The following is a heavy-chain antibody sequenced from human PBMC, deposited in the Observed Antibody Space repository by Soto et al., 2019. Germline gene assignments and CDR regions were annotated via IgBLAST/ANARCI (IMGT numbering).Heavy chain of an antibody. CDR2: IIPVYGKT. D-gene: IGHD6-19*01. CDR3: AREAVAGLLGAFDV. CDR1: VGTFNNDA. Sequence: SVKVSCKAFVGTFNNDAFSWVRLAPGQGLECVVGIIPVYGKTDYAQKFQDRVTITAXAXXSXXXMXLXXRRXAXTAVYYCAREAVAGLLGAFDVRGQGTLVTVSS. V-gene: IGHV1-69*13. J-gene: IGHJ3*01.